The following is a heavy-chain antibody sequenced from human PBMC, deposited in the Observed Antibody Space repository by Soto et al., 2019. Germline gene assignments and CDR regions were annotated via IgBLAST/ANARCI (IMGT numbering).Heavy chain of an antibody. CDR2: VYYSGST. CDR3: ARYSSRGSYYGMDV. D-gene: IGHD6-13*01. Sequence: SETLSLTCSVSGGSISSSSYWAWIRQPPGKGLEWIANVYYSGSTYYNPSLKSRVTISVDTSKNQFSLRLSSVTAADTAIYYCARYSSRGSYYGMDVWGQGTTVTVSS. J-gene: IGHJ6*02. CDR1: GGSISSSSY. V-gene: IGHV4-39*01.